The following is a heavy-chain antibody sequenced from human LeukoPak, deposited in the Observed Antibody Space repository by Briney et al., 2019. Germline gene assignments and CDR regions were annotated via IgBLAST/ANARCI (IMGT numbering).Heavy chain of an antibody. CDR1: GFTFSNYN. CDR3: ARDLGDVDFGYYYMDV. Sequence: GGSLRLSCAASGFTFSNYNMNWVRQAPGKGLEWVSSIRSSSSHIYYADSLKGRFTISRDNAKNSLYLQMNSLRAEDTAVYYCARDLGDVDFGYYYMDVWGKGTTVTVSS. D-gene: IGHD3-16*01. V-gene: IGHV3-21*01. J-gene: IGHJ6*03. CDR2: IRSSSSHI.